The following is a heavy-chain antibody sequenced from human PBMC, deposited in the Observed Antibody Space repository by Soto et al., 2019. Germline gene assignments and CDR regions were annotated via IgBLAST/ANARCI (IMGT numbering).Heavy chain of an antibody. CDR2: IYSGGST. CDR1: GFTVSIHY. CDR3: ARGYYDSTAYFDY. Sequence: EVQLVESGGGLIQPGGSLRLSCAASGFTVSIHYMTWVRQAPGKGLEWVSLIYSGGSTYYADSVKGRFTISRDNTKNMLYLQMNSLRAGDTAVYYCARGYYDSTAYFDYWGQGTLVTVSS. V-gene: IGHV3-53*01. D-gene: IGHD3-22*01. J-gene: IGHJ4*02.